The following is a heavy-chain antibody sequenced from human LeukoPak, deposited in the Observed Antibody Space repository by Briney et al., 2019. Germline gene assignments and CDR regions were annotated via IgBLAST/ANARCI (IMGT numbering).Heavy chain of an antibody. CDR3: AKDQGSGDYVWGSYGYSLGSDY. CDR1: GLTFSSSA. D-gene: IGHD3-16*01. J-gene: IGHJ4*02. CDR2: ISGSGGST. Sequence: GGSLRLSCAASGLTFSSSAMSWVRQAPGKGLEWVSAISGSGGSTYYADTVKGRFTISRDNSKNTQYLQMKSLRAEDMAVYYCAKDQGSGDYVWGSYGYSLGSDYWGQGTLVTVSS. V-gene: IGHV3-23*01.